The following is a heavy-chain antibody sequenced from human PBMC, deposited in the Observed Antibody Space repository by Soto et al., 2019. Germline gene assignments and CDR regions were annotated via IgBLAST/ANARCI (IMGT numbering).Heavy chain of an antibody. J-gene: IGHJ6*03. CDR3: ARERTFGDNNNNYMDV. CDR2: IWSDGSNE. D-gene: IGHD3-10*01. V-gene: IGHV3-33*01. Sequence: GGSLRLSCAASEFTFSRHGMHWVRQAPGKGLQWVGVIWSDGSNEVYADSVKGRFIISRDNSKNILYLQMNSLRAEDTAVYYCARERTFGDNNNNYMDVWGTGITVTGSS. CDR1: EFTFSRHG.